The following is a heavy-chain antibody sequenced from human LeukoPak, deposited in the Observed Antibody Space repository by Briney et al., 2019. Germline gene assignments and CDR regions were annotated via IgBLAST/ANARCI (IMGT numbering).Heavy chain of an antibody. Sequence: SGGSLRLSCEGSGFTFSHYAINWVRQAPGKGLEWVSVISGSGNQTYYADSVKGRFTVSRDNSKNTLYLQMNSLRAEDTAVYYCASGFSGSYWRGWFDPWGQGTLVTVSS. CDR3: ASGFSGSYWRGWFDP. D-gene: IGHD1-26*01. CDR2: ISGSGNQT. J-gene: IGHJ5*02. CDR1: GFTFSHYA. V-gene: IGHV3-23*01.